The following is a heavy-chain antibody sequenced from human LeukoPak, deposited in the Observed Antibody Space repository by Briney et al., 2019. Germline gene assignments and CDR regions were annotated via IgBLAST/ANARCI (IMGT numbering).Heavy chain of an antibody. Sequence: GGSLRLSCAASGFTFSSYSMNWVRQAPGKGLEWVSYISSSSSTIYYADSVKGRFTISRDNAKNSLYLQMNSLRAEDTAVYYCVKRWTGTTIGQQDYWGQGTLVTVSS. CDR1: GFTFSSYS. D-gene: IGHD1-1*01. J-gene: IGHJ4*02. CDR2: ISSSSSTI. V-gene: IGHV3-48*01. CDR3: VKRWTGTTIGQQDY.